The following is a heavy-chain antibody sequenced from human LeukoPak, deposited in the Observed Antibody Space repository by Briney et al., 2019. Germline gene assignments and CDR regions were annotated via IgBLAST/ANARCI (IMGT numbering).Heavy chain of an antibody. Sequence: SETLSLTCTVSGGSISSGGFYWSWIRQHPGKGLEWIGTMYYSGSTYYNPSLKSRVTILVDTSKNQFSLKLSSVTAADTAMYYCARVSYVVWWFDPWGQGTLVTVSS. CDR3: ARVSYVVWWFDP. CDR1: GGSISSGGFY. J-gene: IGHJ5*02. V-gene: IGHV4-31*03. D-gene: IGHD3-16*01. CDR2: MYYSGST.